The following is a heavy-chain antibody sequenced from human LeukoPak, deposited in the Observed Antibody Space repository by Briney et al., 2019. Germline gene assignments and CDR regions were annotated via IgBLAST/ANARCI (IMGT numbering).Heavy chain of an antibody. CDR2: IYYSGST. Sequence: SETLSLTCTVSGGSISSDYWSWIRQSPGKGLEWIGYIYYSGSTNYNPSLKSRVTISVDTSKNQFSLKLSSVTAADTAVYYCARGQYCSGGSCYSDSWFDPWGQGTLVAVSS. D-gene: IGHD2-15*01. CDR1: GGSISSDY. CDR3: ARGQYCSGGSCYSDSWFDP. V-gene: IGHV4-59*01. J-gene: IGHJ5*02.